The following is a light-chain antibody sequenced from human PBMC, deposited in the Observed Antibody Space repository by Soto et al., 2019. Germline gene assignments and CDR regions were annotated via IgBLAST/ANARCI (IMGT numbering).Light chain of an antibody. V-gene: IGLV2-14*01. CDR2: EVS. CDR3: SSYTSSSTLDVV. J-gene: IGLJ2*01. Sequence: QSALTQPASVSGSPGQSITISCTGTSSEVGGYNYVSWYQQHPGKAPKLMIYEVSNRPSGVSNRFSGSKSGNTASLTISGLQAEDEADYYCSSYTSSSTLDVVFGGGTKLTVL. CDR1: SSEVGGYNY.